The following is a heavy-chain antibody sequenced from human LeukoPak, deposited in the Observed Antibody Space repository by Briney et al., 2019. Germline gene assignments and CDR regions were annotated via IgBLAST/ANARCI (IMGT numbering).Heavy chain of an antibody. CDR1: GGSFSSAGYY. J-gene: IGHJ4*02. CDR3: ANYKRDSGTFCIDY. D-gene: IGHD3-10*01. Sequence: SETLSLTCTVSGGSFSSAGYYWRWIRQPPGKGLEWIVYIDNSGSTNYYPSLKSRVTMSVDTSKNQFSLKLSSVSAADTAVYYCANYKRDSGTFCIDYWGQGTLVTVSS. CDR2: IDNSGST. V-gene: IGHV4-61*08.